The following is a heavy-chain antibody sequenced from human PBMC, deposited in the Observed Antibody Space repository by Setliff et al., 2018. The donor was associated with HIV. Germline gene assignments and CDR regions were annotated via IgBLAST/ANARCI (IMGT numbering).Heavy chain of an antibody. Sequence: SETLSLTCTVSGGSVSDTGYYWGWIRQPPGKGLEWLANVYYSGGTYYNPSLNSRVTISVDTSRNQFSLKLTSVTAADTALYFFARLGDSGYDFRGYFDYWGQGKLVTVSS. J-gene: IGHJ4*02. CDR3: ARLGDSGYDFRGYFDY. CDR1: GGSVSDTGYY. V-gene: IGHV4-39*01. CDR2: VYYSGGT. D-gene: IGHD5-12*01.